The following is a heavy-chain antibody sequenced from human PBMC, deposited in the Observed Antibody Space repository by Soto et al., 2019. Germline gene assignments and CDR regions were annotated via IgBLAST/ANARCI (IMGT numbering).Heavy chain of an antibody. CDR1: GGSISTPNW. D-gene: IGHD3-22*01. V-gene: IGHV4-4*02. CDR3: ASGFDSDGLYNGGHP. J-gene: IGHJ5*02. Sequence: VQLQESGPGLVKPSGTLSLTCTVSGGSISTPNWWSWVRHSPGKGLEWIGEILHIGSTNYNPSLKSRVTISIDKSKNQSSLRLSSVTAADTAVYYCASGFDSDGLYNGGHPWGQGTLVSVSS. CDR2: ILHIGST.